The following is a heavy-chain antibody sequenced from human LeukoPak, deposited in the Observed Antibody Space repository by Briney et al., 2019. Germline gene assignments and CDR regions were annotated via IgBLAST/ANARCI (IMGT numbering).Heavy chain of an antibody. CDR3: ARDAGIGYCSGGSCDAFDI. Sequence: GSLRLSCAASGFTFSSYAMSWVRQAPGKGLEWVSSISSSSSYIYYADSVKGRFTISRDNAKNSLYLQMNSLRAEDTAVYYCARDAGIGYCSGGSCDAFDIWGQGTMVTVSS. CDR1: GFTFSSYA. D-gene: IGHD2-15*01. CDR2: ISSSSSYI. J-gene: IGHJ3*02. V-gene: IGHV3-21*01.